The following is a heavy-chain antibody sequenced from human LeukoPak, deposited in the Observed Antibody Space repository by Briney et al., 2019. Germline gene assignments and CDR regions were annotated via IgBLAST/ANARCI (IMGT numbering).Heavy chain of an antibody. CDR1: GFTLSSYS. J-gene: IGHJ6*02. V-gene: IGHV3-21*01. CDR3: AGSTSPRVGYYNGLDV. CDR2: ISSSSSYI. Sequence: PGGSLRLSCAASGFTLSSYSMNWVRQAPGKGLEWVSSISSSSSYIYYADSVKGRFTISRDNAKNSLYLQMNSLRAEDTAVYYCAGSTSPRVGYYNGLDVWGQGTTVTVSS. D-gene: IGHD2-2*01.